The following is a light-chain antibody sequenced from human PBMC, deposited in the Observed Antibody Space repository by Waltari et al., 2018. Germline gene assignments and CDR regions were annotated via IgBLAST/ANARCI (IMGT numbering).Light chain of an antibody. J-gene: IGLJ3*02. CDR3: CSYTNSRTWV. V-gene: IGLV2-23*01. CDR2: EDT. CDR1: GRVVGLCDL. Sequence: QSALPHPASVSGSPAQPFPLPVPGTGRVVGLCDLVSWYQQHPDKAPKLIIFEDTKRPSGISNRFSGSKSGNTASLTISGLQAEDEADYYCCSYTNSRTWVFGGGTKLTVL.